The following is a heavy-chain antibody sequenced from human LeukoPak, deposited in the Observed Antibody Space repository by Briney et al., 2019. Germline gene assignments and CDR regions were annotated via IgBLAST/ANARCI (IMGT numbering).Heavy chain of an antibody. CDR3: AKDRRAGSYDY. CDR2: IGGTGDRT. Sequence: PGGSLRLSCAASGFTFSSYAMSWVRQAPGKGLEWVSSIGGTGDRTHYGDSVKGRFTISRDNSKNTLYLQMNSLRAEDTAVYYCAKDRRAGSYDYWGQGTLVTVSS. CDR1: GFTFSSYA. D-gene: IGHD3-10*01. J-gene: IGHJ4*02. V-gene: IGHV3-23*01.